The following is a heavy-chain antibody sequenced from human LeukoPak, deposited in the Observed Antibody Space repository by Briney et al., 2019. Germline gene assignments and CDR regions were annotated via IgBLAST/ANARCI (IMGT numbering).Heavy chain of an antibody. CDR3: ASERPSSSWYDY. CDR2: IKGDGSEK. V-gene: IGHV3-7*01. D-gene: IGHD6-13*01. J-gene: IGHJ4*02. Sequence: GGSLRLSCAASGLTFSSYWMTWVRQAPGKGLEWVANIKGDGSEKYYVDSVKGRCTIPRDSAKNSLFLQMNSLRAEDTAVYYCASERPSSSWYDYWRQGTLVTVSS. CDR1: GLTFSSYW.